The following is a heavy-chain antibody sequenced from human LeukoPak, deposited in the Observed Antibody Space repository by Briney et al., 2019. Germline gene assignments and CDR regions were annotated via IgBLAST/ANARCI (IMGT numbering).Heavy chain of an antibody. J-gene: IGHJ4*02. Sequence: GASVKVSCKASGYTFTSYGISWVRRAPGQGLEWMGWISAYNGNTNYAQKLQGRVTMTTDTPTSTAYMELRSLRSDDTAVYYCARDVTTRIPRGPYYLDYWGQGTLVTVSS. V-gene: IGHV1-18*01. D-gene: IGHD3-22*01. CDR3: ARDVTTRIPRGPYYLDY. CDR1: GYTFTSYG. CDR2: ISAYNGNT.